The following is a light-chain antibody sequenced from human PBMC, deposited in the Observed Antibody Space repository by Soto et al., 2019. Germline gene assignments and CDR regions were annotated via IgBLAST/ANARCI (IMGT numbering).Light chain of an antibody. CDR2: EVN. V-gene: IGLV2-8*01. Sequence: QSVLTQPPSASGSPGQSVTISCTGTSSDVGGYNYVSWYQQHPGKGPKLMIYEVNKRPSGVPDRFSGSKSGNTASLTVSGLQAEDEADYYCSSYAGSNNVVFGGGTKVTVL. J-gene: IGLJ2*01. CDR3: SSYAGSNNVV. CDR1: SSDVGGYNY.